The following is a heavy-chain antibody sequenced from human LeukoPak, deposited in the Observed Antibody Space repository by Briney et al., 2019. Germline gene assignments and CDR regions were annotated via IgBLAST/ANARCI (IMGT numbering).Heavy chain of an antibody. CDR1: GGSISSSSYY. Sequence: SETLSLTCTVSGGSISSSSYYWGWIRQPPGKGLEWIGSIYYSGSTYYNPSLKSRVTISVDTSKNQFSLKLSSVTAADTAVYYCARVGATRWYYYYMDVWGKGTTVTVSS. D-gene: IGHD3-16*01. CDR3: ARVGATRWYYYYMDV. V-gene: IGHV4-39*07. CDR2: IYYSGST. J-gene: IGHJ6*03.